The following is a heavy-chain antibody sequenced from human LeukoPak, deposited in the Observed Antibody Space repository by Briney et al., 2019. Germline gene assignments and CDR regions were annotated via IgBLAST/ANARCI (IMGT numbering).Heavy chain of an antibody. CDR2: VYYSGTT. Sequence: SETLSLTCTVSDGSISSYYWSWIRTPPGKGLEYIGYVYYSGTTNYNPSLKSRLTISLDTSKNQISLRLSPVTAADTGVYHCARFRSAVAGTYNYYYLDVWGKGTTVTVSS. CDR3: ARFRSAVAGTYNYYYLDV. D-gene: IGHD6-19*01. CDR1: DGSISSYY. J-gene: IGHJ6*03. V-gene: IGHV4-59*01.